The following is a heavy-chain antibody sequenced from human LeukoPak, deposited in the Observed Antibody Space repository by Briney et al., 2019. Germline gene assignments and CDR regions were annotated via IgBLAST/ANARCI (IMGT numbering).Heavy chain of an antibody. CDR1: GYTFTGYY. J-gene: IGHJ4*02. CDR2: MNPNRGDT. Sequence: ASVTVSCKASGYTFTGYYIHWMRQAPGQGLEWMGWMNPNRGDTSYAQKFQGRVTMTRDTPINTAYMELSGLTSDDTAVYYCGRRRIDCSDTGCYVDYWGQGTLVTVSS. D-gene: IGHD2-15*01. CDR3: GRRRIDCSDTGCYVDY. V-gene: IGHV1-2*02.